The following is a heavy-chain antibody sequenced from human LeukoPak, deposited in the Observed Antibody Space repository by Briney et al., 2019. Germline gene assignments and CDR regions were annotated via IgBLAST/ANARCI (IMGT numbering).Heavy chain of an antibody. D-gene: IGHD2-2*02. J-gene: IGHJ3*02. V-gene: IGHV4-39*07. CDR3: ARVRVVVPAAIPLDAFDI. CDR2: IYHSGST. CDR1: GGSISSGDYY. Sequence: SETLSLTCTVSGGSISSGDYYWGWIRQPPGKGLEWIGSIYHSGSTYYNPSLKSRVTISVDTSKNQFSLKLSSVTAADTAVYYCARVRVVVPAAIPLDAFDIWGQGTMVTVSS.